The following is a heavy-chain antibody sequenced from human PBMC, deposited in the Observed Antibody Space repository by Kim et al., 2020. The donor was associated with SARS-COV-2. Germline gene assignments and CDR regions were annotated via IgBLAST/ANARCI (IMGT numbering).Heavy chain of an antibody. CDR2: ISGSGGST. D-gene: IGHD2-21*02. CDR1: GFTFSSYA. V-gene: IGHV3-23*01. Sequence: GGSLRLSCAASGFTFSSYAMSWVRQAPGKGLEWVSAISGSGGSTYYADSVKGRFTISRDNSKNTLYLQMNSLRAEDTAVYYCANHIRAPIVVVTGEGDYFDYWGQGTLVTVSS. J-gene: IGHJ4*02. CDR3: ANHIRAPIVVVTGEGDYFDY.